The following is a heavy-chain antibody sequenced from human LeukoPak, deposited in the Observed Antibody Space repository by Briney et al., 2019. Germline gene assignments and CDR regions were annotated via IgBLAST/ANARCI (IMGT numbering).Heavy chain of an antibody. CDR3: AKGLYSSTWYVDY. CDR1: GFTFSSYA. D-gene: IGHD6-13*01. J-gene: IGHJ4*02. Sequence: GGSLRLSCAASGFTFSSYAMSWIRQAPGKGLEWVSYISSSSTSTNYADSVKGRFTISRDNAKNSLYLQMNSLRAEDSAVYYCAKGLYSSTWYVDYWGQGTLVTVSS. CDR2: ISSSSTST. V-gene: IGHV3-11*06.